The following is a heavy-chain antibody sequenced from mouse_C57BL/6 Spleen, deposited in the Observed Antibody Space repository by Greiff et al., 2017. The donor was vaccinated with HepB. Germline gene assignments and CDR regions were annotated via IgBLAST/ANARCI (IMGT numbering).Heavy chain of an antibody. V-gene: IGHV1-62-2*01. D-gene: IGHD2-5*01. CDR1: GYTFTEYT. CDR3: ARHEDPYYSNQGYFDV. CDR2: FYPGSGSI. Sequence: QVQLQQSGAELVKPGASVKLSCKAYGYTFTEYTIHWVKQRSGQGLEWIGWFYPGSGSIKYNEKFKDKATLTADKSSSTVYMELSRLTSEDSAVYFCARHEDPYYSNQGYFDVWGTGTTVTVSS. J-gene: IGHJ1*03.